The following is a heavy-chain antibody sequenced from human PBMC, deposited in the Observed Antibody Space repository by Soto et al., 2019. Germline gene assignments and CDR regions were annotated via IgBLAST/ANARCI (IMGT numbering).Heavy chain of an antibody. CDR1: GGSISSGDYY. CDR3: ARDRIWTGMDV. D-gene: IGHD1-1*01. V-gene: IGHV4-30-4*01. J-gene: IGHJ6*02. Sequence: LSLTCTVSGGSISSGDYYWSWIRQPPGKGLEWIGYIYYSGSTYYNPSLKSRVTISVDTSKNQFSLKLSSVTAADTAVYYCARDRIWTGMDVWGQGTTVTVSS. CDR2: IYYSGST.